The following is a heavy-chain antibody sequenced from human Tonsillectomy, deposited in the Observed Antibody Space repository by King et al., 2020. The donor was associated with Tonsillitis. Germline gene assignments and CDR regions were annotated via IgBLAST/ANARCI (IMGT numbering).Heavy chain of an antibody. CDR1: GFTFSSYG. CDR3: AKVGSARGVPISDYYYGMDV. D-gene: IGHD3-3*02. J-gene: IGHJ6*02. V-gene: IGHV3-30*18. Sequence: VQLVESGGGVVQPGRSLRLSCAASGFTFSSYGMHWVRQAPGKGLEWVAVISYDGSNKYYADSVKGRFTISRDNSKNTLYLQMNSLRAEDTAVYYCAKVGSARGVPISDYYYGMDVWGQGTTVTVSS. CDR2: ISYDGSNK.